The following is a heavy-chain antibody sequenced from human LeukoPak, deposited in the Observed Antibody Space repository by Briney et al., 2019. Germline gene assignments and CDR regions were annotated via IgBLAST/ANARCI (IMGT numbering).Heavy chain of an antibody. Sequence: GGSLRLSCAASGFTVSSNEMSRVRQAPGKGLEWVSSISGGSPYYADSRRGRFTISRDNSKNTLYLQMNSLRAEDTAVYYCARGMITFGGVIVRVLDVWGKGTTVTVSS. J-gene: IGHJ6*04. CDR2: ISGGSP. D-gene: IGHD3-16*02. CDR1: GFTVSSNE. V-gene: IGHV3-38-3*01. CDR3: ARGMITFGGVIVRVLDV.